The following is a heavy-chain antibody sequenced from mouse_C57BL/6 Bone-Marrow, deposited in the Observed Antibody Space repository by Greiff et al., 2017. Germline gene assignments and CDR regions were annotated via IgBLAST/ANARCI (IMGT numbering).Heavy chain of an antibody. CDR3: ARRGYDCGRGYWYIDV. Sequence: VQLQQPGAELVRPGSSVKLSCKASGYTFTSYWMHWVKQRPIQGLEWIGNIDPSDSETHYNQKFKDKATLTVDKSSSTAYMQLSSRASEDSAVYYCARRGYDCGRGYWYIDVWGTGTTVTVSS. V-gene: IGHV1-52*01. J-gene: IGHJ1*03. CDR1: GYTFTSYW. CDR2: IDPSDSET. D-gene: IGHD2-4*01.